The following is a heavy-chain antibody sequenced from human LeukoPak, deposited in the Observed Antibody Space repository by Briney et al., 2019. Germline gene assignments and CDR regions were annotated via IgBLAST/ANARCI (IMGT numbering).Heavy chain of an antibody. D-gene: IGHD2-15*01. Sequence: SETLSLTCAVFGGSFSGYYWSWIRQPPGKGLEWIGEINHSGSINYNSSLKSRVTISVDTSKNQFSLKLKSVTAADTAVYYCARDRDVDDFDSWGHGTLVTVSS. CDR2: INHSGSI. CDR1: GGSFSGYY. J-gene: IGHJ4*01. V-gene: IGHV4-34*01. CDR3: ARDRDVDDFDS.